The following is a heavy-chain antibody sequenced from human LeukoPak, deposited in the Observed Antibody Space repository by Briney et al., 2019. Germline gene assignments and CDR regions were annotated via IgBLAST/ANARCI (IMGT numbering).Heavy chain of an antibody. CDR1: GYTFTSHY. CDR3: ARDMPRDMYYDSSNFDF. J-gene: IGHJ4*02. CDR2: INPGGGTT. D-gene: IGHD3-22*01. Sequence: ASVKVSFTASGYTFTSHYIHWVRQAPGQGLEWMGIINPGGGTTGYAQKFQGRVTVTRDMSTSIVYMELNSLRSEDTAFYYCARDMPRDMYYDSSNFDFWGQGTLVTVSS. V-gene: IGHV1-46*01.